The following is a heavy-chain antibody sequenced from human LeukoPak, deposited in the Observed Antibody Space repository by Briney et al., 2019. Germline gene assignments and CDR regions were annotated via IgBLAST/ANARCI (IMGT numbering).Heavy chain of an antibody. Sequence: SQTLSLTCTVSGGSISSGGYYWSWNRQHPGKGLEWIGYIYYSGSTYYNPSLKSRVTISVDTSKNQFSLKLSSVTAADTAVYYCARCPHPDDYVDYWGQGTLVTVSS. CDR2: IYYSGST. CDR3: ARCPHPDDYVDY. J-gene: IGHJ4*02. CDR1: GGSISSGGYY. V-gene: IGHV4-31*03.